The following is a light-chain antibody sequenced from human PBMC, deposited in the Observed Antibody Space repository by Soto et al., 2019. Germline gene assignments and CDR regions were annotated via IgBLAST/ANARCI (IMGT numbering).Light chain of an antibody. CDR3: SSYTSGSTLYV. CDR2: EVN. CDR1: IGDIGAYDY. Sequence: QSVRTQPASLSGAPGQSITISCTVTIGDIGAYDYVSWFQQHPGKAPKLMISEVNNRPSGVSHRFSGSRSGNTASLTISGLQAEDEAHYYCSSYTSGSTLYVFGTGTKVTVL. J-gene: IGLJ1*01. V-gene: IGLV2-14*01.